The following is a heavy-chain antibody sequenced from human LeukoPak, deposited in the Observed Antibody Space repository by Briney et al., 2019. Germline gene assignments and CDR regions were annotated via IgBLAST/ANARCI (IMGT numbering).Heavy chain of an antibody. CDR2: VRSKAYGATT. CDR3: TRDGATLDY. V-gene: IGHV3-49*04. D-gene: IGHD1-26*01. Sequence: TGGSLRLFCTASGYTFGDYTMSWVRQAPGKGLEWVGFVRSKAYGATTEYAASVKGRFTISRDDSKSIAYLQMNSLKTEDTAMYYCTRDGATLDYWGQGTLVTVSS. J-gene: IGHJ4*02. CDR1: GYTFGDYT.